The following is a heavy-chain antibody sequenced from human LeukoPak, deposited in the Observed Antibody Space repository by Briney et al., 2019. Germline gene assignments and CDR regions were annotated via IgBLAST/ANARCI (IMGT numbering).Heavy chain of an antibody. J-gene: IGHJ4*02. V-gene: IGHV3-48*01. CDR2: ISSSSTII. Sequence: EAGGSLRLSCVASGFTFSSHSMNWVRQAPGKGLEWISYISSSSTIIHYVDSVKGRFTISRDDAKNSLYLQMNSLRAEDTAVYYCAKAARTMVRGVDTNYFDYWGQGTLVTVSS. D-gene: IGHD3-10*01. CDR1: GFTFSSHS. CDR3: AKAARTMVRGVDTNYFDY.